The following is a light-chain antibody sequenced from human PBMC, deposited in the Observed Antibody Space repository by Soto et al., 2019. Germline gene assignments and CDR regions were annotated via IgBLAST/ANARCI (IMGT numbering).Light chain of an antibody. Sequence: SYELTQPPSVSVAPGQTARIACGGTNIGSKSVHWYQQKPGQAPVLVVYDDSDRPSGIPERFSGSNSGNTATLTISGVEAGDEADYYCQVWDRSSEHYVFGTGTKVTVL. CDR2: DDS. CDR1: NIGSKS. J-gene: IGLJ1*01. V-gene: IGLV3-21*02. CDR3: QVWDRSSEHYV.